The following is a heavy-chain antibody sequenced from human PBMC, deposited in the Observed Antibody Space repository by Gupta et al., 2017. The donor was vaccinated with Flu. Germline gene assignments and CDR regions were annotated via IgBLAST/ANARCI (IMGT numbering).Heavy chain of an antibody. V-gene: IGHV3-23*01. D-gene: IGHD2-21*02. J-gene: IGHJ4*02. CDR3: ARFSNCGGDCPLDY. CDR2: CSGSGDRT. CDR1: A. Sequence: AMTWVRQAPGKGLEWVSSCSGSGDRTYYADSVKDRFTVSRDNFKNTLYLQMNSLKAEDTAAYYCARFSNCGGDCPLDYWGQATLVTVSS.